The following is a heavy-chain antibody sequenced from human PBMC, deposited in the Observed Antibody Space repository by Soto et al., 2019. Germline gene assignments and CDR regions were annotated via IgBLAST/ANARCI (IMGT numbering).Heavy chain of an antibody. Sequence: EVQLLESGGGLVQPGGSLRLSCAASGFTFTNYAITLVRQAPGKGLEWVSISSGSGSGGSTNYADSVKGRFTISRDNSKNTLYLQMNSLRVEDTAVYYCAKDRDDYRNYVFDYWGQGTLVTVSS. D-gene: IGHD4-4*01. CDR2: SSGSGSGGST. J-gene: IGHJ4*02. CDR1: GFTFTNYA. CDR3: AKDRDDYRNYVFDY. V-gene: IGHV3-23*01.